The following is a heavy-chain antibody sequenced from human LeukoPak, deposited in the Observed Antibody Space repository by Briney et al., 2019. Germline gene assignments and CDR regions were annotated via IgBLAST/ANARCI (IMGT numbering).Heavy chain of an antibody. Sequence: SETLSLTCAVYGGSFSGYYWSWIRQPPGKGLEWIGEINHSGSTNYNPSLKSRVTISVDTSKNQFSLELSSVTAADTAVYYCARAQPRYCSGGSCRRRDYYYYGMDVWGQGTTVTVSS. CDR2: INHSGST. J-gene: IGHJ6*02. V-gene: IGHV4-34*01. CDR1: GGSFSGYY. CDR3: ARAQPRYCSGGSCRRRDYYYYGMDV. D-gene: IGHD2-15*01.